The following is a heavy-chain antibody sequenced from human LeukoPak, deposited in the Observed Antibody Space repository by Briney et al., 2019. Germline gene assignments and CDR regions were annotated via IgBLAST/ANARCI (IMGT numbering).Heavy chain of an antibody. D-gene: IGHD3-10*01. Sequence: KPSETLSLTCSVSGGSISNSRHYWDWIRQPPGKGLEWIGSFPYSGTPYFNPSLKSRVTISLDTTKNQFSLKLSSVTAADTAVYYCARDIITMVRGVNYYGMDVWGQGTTVTVSS. J-gene: IGHJ6*02. CDR2: FPYSGTP. CDR1: GGSISNSRHY. CDR3: ARDIITMVRGVNYYGMDV. V-gene: IGHV4-39*07.